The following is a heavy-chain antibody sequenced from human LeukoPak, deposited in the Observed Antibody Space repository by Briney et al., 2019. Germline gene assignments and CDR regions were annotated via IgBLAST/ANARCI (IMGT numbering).Heavy chain of an antibody. CDR3: ASEGSSSISSFDY. CDR2: IIPIFGTT. D-gene: IGHD6-6*01. V-gene: IGHV1-69*13. Sequence: GASVKVSCKASGGTFSSYAISWVRQAPGQGLEWMGGIIPIFGTTNYAQKFQGRVTITADESTSTAYMELSSLRSEDTAVYYCASEGSSSISSFDYWAREPWSPSPQ. J-gene: IGHJ4*02. CDR1: GGTFSSYA.